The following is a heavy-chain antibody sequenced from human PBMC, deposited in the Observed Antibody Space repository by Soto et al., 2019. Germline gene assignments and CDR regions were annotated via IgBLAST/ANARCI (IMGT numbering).Heavy chain of an antibody. Sequence: GESLKISCKGSGYSFPTYWIGWVRQMPGKGLECMGIIYPSDSDTRYSPSFKGQITISADKSINTAFLQWSSLRASDNAMYYCVRGQRRYRRYILYWGLGTLVTVSS. CDR1: GYSFPTYW. CDR3: VRGQRRYRRYILY. V-gene: IGHV5-51*01. J-gene: IGHJ4*02. CDR2: IYPSDSDT. D-gene: IGHD5-18*01.